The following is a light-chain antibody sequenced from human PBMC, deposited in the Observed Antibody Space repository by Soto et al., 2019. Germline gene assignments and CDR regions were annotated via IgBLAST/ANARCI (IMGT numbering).Light chain of an antibody. V-gene: IGKV3-20*01. CDR3: QQYGSSPT. Sequence: EILLTQPPATLSVSPGERATLSCRASQSVSSNLAWYQQNPGQAPRLLLYCASSRATGIPDRLSGSGSGTDIPLTIRRLEPEVFAVYYCQQYGSSPTFGQGTKVDIK. CDR1: QSVSSN. CDR2: CAS. J-gene: IGKJ1*01.